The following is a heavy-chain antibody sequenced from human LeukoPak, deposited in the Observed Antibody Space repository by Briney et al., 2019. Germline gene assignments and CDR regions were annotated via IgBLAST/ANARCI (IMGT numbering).Heavy chain of an antibody. CDR3: ARSSCVLRFLEWLLGAFDI. CDR1: GYTFTSYY. J-gene: IGHJ3*02. D-gene: IGHD3-3*01. CDR2: INPSGGST. V-gene: IGHV1-46*01. Sequence: ASVKVSCKASGYTFTSYYMHWVRQAPGQGLEWMGIINPSGGSTSYAQKFQGRVTMTRDTSTSTVYMELSSLRSEDTAVYYCARSSCVLRFLEWLLGAFDIWGQGKMGTLSS.